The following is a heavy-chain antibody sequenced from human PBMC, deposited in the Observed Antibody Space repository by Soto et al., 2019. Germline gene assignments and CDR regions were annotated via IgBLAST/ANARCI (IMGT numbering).Heavy chain of an antibody. V-gene: IGHV3-30*18. J-gene: IGHJ4*02. CDR3: AKFRGYATSRRTDPRGYYFDY. Sequence: QVQLVESGGGVVQPGRSLRLSCAASGFTFSSYGMHWVRQAPGKGLEWVAVISYDGSNKYYADSVKGRFTISRDNSKNALYLQMNILRAEDTAVYYCAKFRGYATSRRTDPRGYYFDYWGQGTLVTVSS. CDR2: ISYDGSNK. CDR1: GFTFSSYG. D-gene: IGHD3-16*01.